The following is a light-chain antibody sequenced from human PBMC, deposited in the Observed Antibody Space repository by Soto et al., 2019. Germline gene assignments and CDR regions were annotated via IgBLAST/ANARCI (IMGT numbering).Light chain of an antibody. V-gene: IGLV2-14*03. J-gene: IGLJ1*01. CDR3: SSYTSTSTLYV. Sequence: XTGTSSDIGGYNYVSWYQQLPGKVPKLIIYDVSNRPSGVSDRFSGSKSGNAASLTISGLQAEDEADYYCSSYTSTSTLYVFGTGTKLTVL. CDR2: DVS. CDR1: SSDIGGYNY.